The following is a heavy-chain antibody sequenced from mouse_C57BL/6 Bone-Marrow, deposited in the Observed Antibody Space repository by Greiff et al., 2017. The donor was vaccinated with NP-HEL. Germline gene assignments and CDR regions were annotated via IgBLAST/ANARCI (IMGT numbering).Heavy chain of an antibody. CDR1: GYAFSSYW. Sequence: VQLQESGAELVKPGASVKISCKASGYAFSSYWMNWVKQRPGKGLEWIGQIYPGDGDTNYNGKFTGKAILTADKSYSTAYMQLSSLTSEDSEVYFCERWLSYYFDYWGQGTTLTVSS. CDR2: IYPGDGDT. V-gene: IGHV1-80*01. J-gene: IGHJ2*01. D-gene: IGHD2-2*01. CDR3: ERWLSYYFDY.